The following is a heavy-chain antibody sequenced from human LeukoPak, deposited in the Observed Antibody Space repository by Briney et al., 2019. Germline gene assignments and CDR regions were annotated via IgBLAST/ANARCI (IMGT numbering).Heavy chain of an antibody. V-gene: IGHV3-7*01. CDR3: ARNPASSYWYFDL. CDR1: GFTFTTYW. Sequence: GGSLRLSCAASGFTFTTYWMSWVRQLPGKGLEWVANINQDGTEKYYVDSVKGRFTISRDNAKNSLYLQMNSLRAEDTAVYYCARNPASSYWYFDLWGRGTLVTVSS. CDR2: INQDGTEK. J-gene: IGHJ2*01.